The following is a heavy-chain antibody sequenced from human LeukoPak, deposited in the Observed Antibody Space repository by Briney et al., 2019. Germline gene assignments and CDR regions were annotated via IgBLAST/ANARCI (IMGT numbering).Heavy chain of an antibody. Sequence: SETLSLTCTVSGGSISSYSWSWIRQPPEKGLERIGYIYYSGSTNYNPSLKSRVTISVDTSKNQFSLKLSSVTAADTAVYYCARGRRYDFWSGYVFDPWGQGTLVTVSS. J-gene: IGHJ5*02. D-gene: IGHD3-3*01. CDR1: GGSISSYS. CDR2: IYYSGST. V-gene: IGHV4-59*01. CDR3: ARGRRYDFWSGYVFDP.